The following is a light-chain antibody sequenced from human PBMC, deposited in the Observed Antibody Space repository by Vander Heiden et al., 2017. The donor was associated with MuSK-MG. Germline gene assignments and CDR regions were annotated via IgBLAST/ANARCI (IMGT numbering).Light chain of an antibody. CDR1: QTISSSF. V-gene: IGKV3-20*01. Sequence: EIVLTQSPGTLSLSPGERATLSCRASQTISSSFLAWYQQKPGQAPRLLIYAASSRATGIPDRFSGGGSGTDFTLTISRLEPEDFAVYYCQQYSSSVYSFGQGTNLGIK. J-gene: IGKJ2*03. CDR3: QQYSSSVYS. CDR2: AAS.